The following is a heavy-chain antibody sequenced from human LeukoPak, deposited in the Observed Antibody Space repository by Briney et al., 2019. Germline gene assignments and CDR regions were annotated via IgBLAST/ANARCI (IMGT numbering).Heavy chain of an antibody. D-gene: IGHD3-10*01. CDR3: ASMVRGVHPRDY. CDR2: IYYSGST. Sequence: SETLSLTCTVSGGSISSYYWSWIRQPPGKGLEWIGYIYYSGSTNYNPSLKSRVTISVDTSKNQFSLKLSSVTAADTAVYYCASMVRGVHPRDYWGQGTLVTVSS. V-gene: IGHV4-59*12. J-gene: IGHJ4*02. CDR1: GGSISSYY.